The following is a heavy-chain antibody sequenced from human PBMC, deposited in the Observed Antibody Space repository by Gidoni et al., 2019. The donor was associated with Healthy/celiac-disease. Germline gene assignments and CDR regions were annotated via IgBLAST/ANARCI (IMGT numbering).Heavy chain of an antibody. CDR3: ARDGIVDDYGDYAGWFFNWFDP. CDR1: GGSISSYY. V-gene: IGHV4-4*07. CDR2: IYTSGST. D-gene: IGHD4-17*01. J-gene: IGHJ5*02. Sequence: QVQLQESGPGLVKPSETLSLTCTVPGGSISSYYWSWIRQPAGKGLAWIGRIYTSGSTNYHPSLKSRVTMSVDTSKNQFALKLSAVTAADTAVYDCARDGIVDDYGDYAGWFFNWFDPWGQGTLVTVSS.